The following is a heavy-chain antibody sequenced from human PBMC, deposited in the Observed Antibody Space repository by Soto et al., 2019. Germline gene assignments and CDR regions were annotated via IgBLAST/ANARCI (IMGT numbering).Heavy chain of an antibody. J-gene: IGHJ4*02. CDR2: ISAYNGNT. Sequence: GASVKVSCKASGYTFTRYGISWVRQAPGQGLEWMGWISAYNGNTNYAQKLQGRVTMTTDTSTSTAYMELRSLRSDDTAVYYCARRPYDFWSGYPDCWGQGTLVTVSS. CDR1: GYTFTRYG. D-gene: IGHD3-3*01. CDR3: ARRPYDFWSGYPDC. V-gene: IGHV1-18*04.